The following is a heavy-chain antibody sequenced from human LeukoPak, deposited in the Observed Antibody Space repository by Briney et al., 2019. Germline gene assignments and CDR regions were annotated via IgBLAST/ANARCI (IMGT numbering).Heavy chain of an antibody. D-gene: IGHD2-8*01. CDR3: ARLKDDVTKLDY. Sequence: PGGSLRLSCAASGFTFSSYAMYWVRQAPGKGLEWVASINQGGSRLHYLDSVTGRFIISRDDAQNSLFLQMTRLRVDDTAVYYCARLKDDVTKLDYWGQGTLVSVSS. CDR1: GFTFSSYA. J-gene: IGHJ4*02. V-gene: IGHV3-7*01. CDR2: INQGGSRL.